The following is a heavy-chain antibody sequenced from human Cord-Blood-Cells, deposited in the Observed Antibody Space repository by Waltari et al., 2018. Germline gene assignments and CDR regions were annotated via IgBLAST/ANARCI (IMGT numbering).Heavy chain of an antibody. D-gene: IGHD2-21*02. V-gene: IGHV3-74*01. CDR2: INSDGSST. CDR3: AREHIVVVTAIDY. CDR1: GFTFSSYW. Sequence: EVQLVESGGGLVQPGGSLRLSCAASGFTFSSYWMHWVRQAPGKGLVMDSRINSDGSSTIYADSVKGRFTISRDNAKNPLYLQMNSLRAEDTAVYYCAREHIVVVTAIDYWGQGTLVTVSS. J-gene: IGHJ4*02.